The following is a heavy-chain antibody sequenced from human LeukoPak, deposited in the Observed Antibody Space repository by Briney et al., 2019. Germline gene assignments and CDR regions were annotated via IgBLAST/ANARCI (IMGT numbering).Heavy chain of an antibody. J-gene: IGHJ4*02. Sequence: SETLSLTCTVSGGSMRSYYWSWIRQAAGKGLESIGRIYTTGTTNYNPSLKSRVTTSVDMSKNQFSLRLRSVTAADTAVYFCGRDGYTASYYSLDFWGPGIQVIVSS. CDR1: GGSMRSYY. CDR3: GRDGYTASYYSLDF. CDR2: IYTTGTT. D-gene: IGHD1-26*01. V-gene: IGHV4-4*07.